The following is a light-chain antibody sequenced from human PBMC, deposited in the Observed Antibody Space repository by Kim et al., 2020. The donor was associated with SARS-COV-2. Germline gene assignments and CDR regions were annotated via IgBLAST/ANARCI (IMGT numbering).Light chain of an antibody. Sequence: QSALTQPASVSGSPGQSITISCTGTSSDVGGYNSVSWYQQHPGKAPKLMIYDVSNRPSGVSNHFSGSKSGNTASLTISGLQAEDEADYYCSSYTSSSSRVFGGGTQLTVL. CDR2: DVS. CDR1: SSDVGGYNS. V-gene: IGLV2-14*03. CDR3: SSYTSSSSRV. J-gene: IGLJ3*02.